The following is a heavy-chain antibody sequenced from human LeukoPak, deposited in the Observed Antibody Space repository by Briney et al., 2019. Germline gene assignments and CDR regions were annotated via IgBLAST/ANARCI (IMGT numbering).Heavy chain of an antibody. Sequence: SETLSLTCAVYGGPFTTYYWSWIRQPPGKGLEWIGDIYHTGSTNYNPSLKSRVTISVDTSKNQFSLKLSSVTAAETAVYYCAREGRYRYGYNEYHLYMDIWGKGTTVTVSS. J-gene: IGHJ6*03. CDR2: IYHTGST. CDR1: GGPFTTYY. CDR3: AREGRYRYGYNEYHLYMDI. V-gene: IGHV4-34*01. D-gene: IGHD5-18*01.